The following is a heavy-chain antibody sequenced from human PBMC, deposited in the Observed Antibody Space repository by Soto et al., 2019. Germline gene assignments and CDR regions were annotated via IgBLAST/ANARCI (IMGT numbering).Heavy chain of an antibody. CDR2: IIPILGIA. V-gene: IGHV1-69*08. J-gene: IGHJ5*02. D-gene: IGHD2-2*01. CDR1: GGTFSSYT. Sequence: QVQLVQSGAEVKKPGSSVKVSCKASGGTFSSYTISWVRQAPGQGLEWMGRIIPILGIANYAQKFQGRVTITADKSTSTAYMELSSLRSEDTAVYYCARDGDDCSSTSCYEYWFDPWGQGTLVTVSS. CDR3: ARDGDDCSSTSCYEYWFDP.